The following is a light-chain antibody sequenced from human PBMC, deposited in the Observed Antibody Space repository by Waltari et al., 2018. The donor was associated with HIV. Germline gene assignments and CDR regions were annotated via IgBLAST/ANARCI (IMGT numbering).Light chain of an antibody. J-gene: IGLJ3*02. CDR1: RSSIGTNT. CDR2: SNN. Sequence: QSVLTQPPSASGTTGQRVTISCSGRRSSIGTNTVNWFQQLPCTAPKLLIYSNNQRPSGVPDRFSGSKSGTSASLAISGLQSEDEADYYCAAWDDSLNGFWVFGGGTKLTVL. CDR3: AAWDDSLNGFWV. V-gene: IGLV1-44*01.